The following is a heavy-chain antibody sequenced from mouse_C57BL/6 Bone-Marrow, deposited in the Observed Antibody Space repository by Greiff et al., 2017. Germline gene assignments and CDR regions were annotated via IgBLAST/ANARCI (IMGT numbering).Heavy chain of an antibody. D-gene: IGHD1-1*01. Sequence: VMLVESGAELARPGASVKLSCKASGYTFTSYGISWVKQRTGQGLEWIGEIYPRSGNTYYNEKFKGKATLTADKSSSTAYMELRSLTSEDSAVYFCARHDTTSYFDYWGQGTTLTVSS. J-gene: IGHJ2*01. V-gene: IGHV1-81*01. CDR1: GYTFTSYG. CDR2: IYPRSGNT. CDR3: ARHDTTSYFDY.